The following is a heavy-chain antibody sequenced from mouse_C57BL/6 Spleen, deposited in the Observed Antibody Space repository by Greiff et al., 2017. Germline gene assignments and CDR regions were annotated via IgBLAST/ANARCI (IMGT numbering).Heavy chain of an antibody. CDR3: ARRGLPHYFDY. V-gene: IGHV1-18*01. CDR2: INTNNGGT. J-gene: IGHJ2*01. CDR1: GYTFTDYN. Sequence: EVYLQQSGPELVKPGASVKIPCMASGYTFTDYNMAWVKQSHGKSLEWIGDINTNNGGTIYNHKFKGKLKFTVAKTHSTVYMEFRSLTSEDTAVNYCARRGLPHYFDYWGKGTTLTVSS. D-gene: IGHD2-4*01.